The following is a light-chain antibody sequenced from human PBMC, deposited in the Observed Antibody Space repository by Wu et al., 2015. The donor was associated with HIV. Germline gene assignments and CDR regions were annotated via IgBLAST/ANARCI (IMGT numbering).Light chain of an antibody. CDR1: HNIGNE. J-gene: IGKJ1*01. Sequence: DIQMTQSPSSVSASVGDRIIITCRASHNIGNELGWYQQKPGEVPRLLIYAASNLEPRIPSRFAGSGSGTQFTLTISGLQPVDFATYYCQQGKSYPNTFGQGTNV. CDR2: AAS. CDR3: QQGKSYPNT. V-gene: IGKV1-12*01.